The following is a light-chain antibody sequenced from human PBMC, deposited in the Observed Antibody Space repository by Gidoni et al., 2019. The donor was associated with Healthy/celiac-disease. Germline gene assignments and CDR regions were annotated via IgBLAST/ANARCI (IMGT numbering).Light chain of an antibody. CDR2: AAS. Sequence: DIPMTQSPSSLSASVGDRVTITCRASQSISSYLNWYQQKPGKAPKLLIYAASSLQSGVPSRFSGSGSGTDFTLTISSLQPEDFATYYCQQSYSTPLTCXPXTKVDIK. CDR3: QQSYSTPLT. CDR1: QSISSY. J-gene: IGKJ3*01. V-gene: IGKV1-39*01.